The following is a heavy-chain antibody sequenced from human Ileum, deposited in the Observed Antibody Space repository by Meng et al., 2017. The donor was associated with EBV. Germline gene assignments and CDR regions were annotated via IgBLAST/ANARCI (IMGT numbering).Heavy chain of an antibody. D-gene: IGHD3-16*01. J-gene: IGHJ4*02. Sequence: TWREFGPPLVKPPQPLTLTCSFSGFSLSTNGVGVGWIRQPPGKALEWLALIYYDDYQRYIPSLKTRLTITRVTSKSQVVLAMTNMDPVDTATYYCAHKPSGEDFFDYWGQGTLVTVSS. CDR3: AHKPSGEDFFDY. CDR1: GFSLSTNGVG. CDR2: IYYDDYQ. V-gene: IGHV2-5*02.